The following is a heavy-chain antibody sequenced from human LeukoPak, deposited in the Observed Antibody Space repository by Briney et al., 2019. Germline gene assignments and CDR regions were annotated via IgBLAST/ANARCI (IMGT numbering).Heavy chain of an antibody. CDR1: GFTFSDYY. CDR2: ISTSSSYT. Sequence: GGSLRLSCAASGFTFSDYYMSWIRQTPGKGLEWISYISTSSSYTNYADSVKGRFTISRDNAKSSLYLQMNSLRAEDTAVYYCARVSSYGSTHPDYWGQGTLVTVSS. CDR3: ARVSSYGSTHPDY. J-gene: IGHJ4*02. D-gene: IGHD5-18*01. V-gene: IGHV3-11*06.